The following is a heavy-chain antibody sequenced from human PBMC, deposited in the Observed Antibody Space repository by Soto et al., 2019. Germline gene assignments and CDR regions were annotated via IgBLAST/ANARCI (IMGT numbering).Heavy chain of an antibody. CDR2: ISYDGSNK. V-gene: IGHV3-30*18. J-gene: IGHJ4*02. D-gene: IGHD2-2*01. CDR3: AKDLRLGYCSSTSCPAPGY. CDR1: GFTFSSYG. Sequence: VQLVESGGGVVQPGRSLRLSCAASGFTFSSYGMHWVRQAPGKGLEWVAVISYDGSNKYYADSVKGRFTISRDNSKNTLYLQMNSLRAEDTAVYYCAKDLRLGYCSSTSCPAPGYWGQGTLVTVSS.